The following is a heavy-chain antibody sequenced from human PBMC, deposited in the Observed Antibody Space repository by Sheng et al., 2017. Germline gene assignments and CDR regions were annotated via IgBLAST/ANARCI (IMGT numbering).Heavy chain of an antibody. V-gene: IGHV3-30*18. D-gene: IGHD3-22*01. CDR1: GFTFSSYG. CDR2: ISYDGSNK. Sequence: QVQLVESGGGVVQPGRSLRLSCAASGFTFSSYGMHWVRQAPGKGLEWVAVISYDGSNKYYADSVKGRFTISRDNSKNTLYLQMNSLRAEDTAVYYCAKTYYYDSSGYYAPLQFGYYGMDVWGQGTTVTVSS. J-gene: IGHJ6*02. CDR3: AKTYYYDSSGYYAPLQFGYYGMDV.